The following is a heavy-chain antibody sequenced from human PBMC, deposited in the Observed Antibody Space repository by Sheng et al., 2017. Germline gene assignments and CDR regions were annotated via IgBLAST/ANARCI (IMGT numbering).Heavy chain of an antibody. V-gene: IGHV3-21*01. J-gene: IGHJ3*02. CDR2: ISSSSYI. D-gene: IGHD5-12*01. Sequence: AGFTFSSYSMNWVRQAPGKGLEWVSSISSSSYIYYADSVKGRFTISRDNAKNSLYLQMNSLRAEDTAVYYCARARSRDGYNSDAFDIWGQGTMVTVSS. CDR1: GFTFSSYS. CDR3: ARARSRDGYNSDAFDI.